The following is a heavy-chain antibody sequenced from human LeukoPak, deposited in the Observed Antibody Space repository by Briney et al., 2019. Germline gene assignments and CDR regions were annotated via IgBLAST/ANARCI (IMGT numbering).Heavy chain of an antibody. V-gene: IGHV1-46*01. D-gene: IGHD2-2*01. CDR2: INPSGGST. CDR1: GYTFTSYY. J-gene: IGHJ4*02. Sequence: ASVKVSCKASGYTFTSYYMHWVRQAPGQGLEWMGIINPSGGSTSYAQKFQGRVTMTRDTSTSTVYMELSSLRSEDTAGYYCARASGQEYQLVFFDYWGQGTLVTVSS. CDR3: ARASGQEYQLVFFDY.